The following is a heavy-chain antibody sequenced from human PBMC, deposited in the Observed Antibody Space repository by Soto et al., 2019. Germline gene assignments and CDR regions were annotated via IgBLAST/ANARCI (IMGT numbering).Heavy chain of an antibody. V-gene: IGHV4-39*07. CDR2: IYYSGST. D-gene: IGHD2-15*01. CDR3: AREWGGNTFRGGLYYYYYYGMAV. J-gene: IGHJ6*02. Sequence: PSETLSLTCTVSGGSISSAGYYWDWIRQPPGKGLEWIGSIYYSGSTNYNPSLKSRVTISVDTSKNQFSLKLSSVTAADTAVYYCAREWGGNTFRGGLYYYYYYGMAVWGQGTTVTVSS. CDR1: GGSISSAGYY.